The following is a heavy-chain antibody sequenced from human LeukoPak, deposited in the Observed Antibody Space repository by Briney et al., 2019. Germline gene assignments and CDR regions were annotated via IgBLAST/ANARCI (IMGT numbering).Heavy chain of an antibody. Sequence: PSETLSLTCTVSGGSISSYYWSWIRQPPGKGLEWIGYIYYSGSTNYNPSLKSRVTISVDTSKNQFSLKLSSVTAADTAVYYCARLRPTGYYALSPLDYWGQGTLVTVSS. CDR2: IYYSGST. D-gene: IGHD3-9*01. V-gene: IGHV4-59*08. CDR3: ARLRPTGYYALSPLDY. CDR1: GGSISSYY. J-gene: IGHJ4*02.